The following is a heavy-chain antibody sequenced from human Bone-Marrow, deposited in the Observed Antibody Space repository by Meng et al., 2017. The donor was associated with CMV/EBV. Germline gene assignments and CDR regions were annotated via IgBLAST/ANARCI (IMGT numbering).Heavy chain of an antibody. J-gene: IGHJ6*01. V-gene: IGHV4-34*01. CDR1: GGSFSGYY. Sequence: SETLSLTCAVYGGSFSGYYWSWIRQPPGKGLEWIGEINHSGSTNYNPSLKSRVTISVDTSKNQFSLKLSSVTAADTAVYYCTRGSPGLRFLEWLLFDGMDVWGQGTTVTVSS. CDR3: TRGSPGLRFLEWLLFDGMDV. CDR2: INHSGST. D-gene: IGHD3-3*01.